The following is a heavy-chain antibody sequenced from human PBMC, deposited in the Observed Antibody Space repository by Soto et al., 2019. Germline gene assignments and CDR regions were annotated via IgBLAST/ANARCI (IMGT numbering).Heavy chain of an antibody. Sequence: GGSLRLSCAASGFTFSSYGMHWVRQAPGKGLEWVAVIWYDGSNKYYADSVKGRFTISRDNSKNTLYLQMNSLRAEDTAVYYCAREITTYYYYGMDVWGQGTTVTVSS. CDR3: AREITTYYYYGMDV. V-gene: IGHV3-33*01. CDR1: GFTFSSYG. D-gene: IGHD3-22*01. CDR2: IWYDGSNK. J-gene: IGHJ6*02.